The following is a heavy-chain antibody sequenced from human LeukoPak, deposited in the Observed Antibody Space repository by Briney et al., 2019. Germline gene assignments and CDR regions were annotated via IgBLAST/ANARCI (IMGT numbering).Heavy chain of an antibody. D-gene: IGHD3-9*01. Sequence: SETLSLTCTVSGGSISSYYWSWIRQPPGKGLEWIGYIYYSGSTNYNPSLKSRATISVDTSKNQFSLKLSSVTAADTAVYYCARLHYDILTGYYGAFDIWGQGTMVTVSS. CDR3: ARLHYDILTGYYGAFDI. J-gene: IGHJ3*02. CDR1: GGSISSYY. V-gene: IGHV4-59*08. CDR2: IYYSGST.